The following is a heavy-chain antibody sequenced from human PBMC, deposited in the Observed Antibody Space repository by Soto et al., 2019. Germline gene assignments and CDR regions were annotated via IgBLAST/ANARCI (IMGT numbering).Heavy chain of an antibody. D-gene: IGHD3-16*01. V-gene: IGHV1-18*01. Sequence: QVQLVQSGAEVKKPGASVKVSCKASGYTFTSYGISWVRQAPGQGLEWMGWISAYNGNTNYAQKLQGRVTMTTDTXTXXAYMELRSLRSDDTAVYYCARGEGAVTRAGYGMAVWGQGTTVTVSS. CDR3: ARGEGAVTRAGYGMAV. CDR1: GYTFTSYG. CDR2: ISAYNGNT. J-gene: IGHJ6*02.